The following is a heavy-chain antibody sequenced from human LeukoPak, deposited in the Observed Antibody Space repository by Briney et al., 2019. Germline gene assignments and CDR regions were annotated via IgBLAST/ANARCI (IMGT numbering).Heavy chain of an antibody. V-gene: IGHV1-8*03. J-gene: IGHJ4*02. Sequence: ASVKVSCKASGYTFTSYDINWVRQATGQGLEWMGWMNPNSGNTAYAQKFQGRVTITRNTSISTAYMELSSLRSDDTAVYYCARSSIAGNDYWGQGTLVTVSS. CDR3: ARSSIAGNDY. CDR2: MNPNSGNT. CDR1: GYTFTSYD. D-gene: IGHD6-6*01.